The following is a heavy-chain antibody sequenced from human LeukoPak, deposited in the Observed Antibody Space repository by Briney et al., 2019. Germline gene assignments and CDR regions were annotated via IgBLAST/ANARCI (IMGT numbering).Heavy chain of an antibody. J-gene: IGHJ4*02. Sequence: SETLSLTCTVSGGSISSSSYYWGWIRQPPGKGLEWIGSIYYSGSTYYNPSLKSRVTISVDTSKNQFSLKLSSVTAADTAVYYCARSRRGDLDYWGQGTLVTVSS. CDR3: ARSRRGDLDY. D-gene: IGHD4-17*01. CDR1: GGSISSSSYY. CDR2: IYYSGST. V-gene: IGHV4-39*01.